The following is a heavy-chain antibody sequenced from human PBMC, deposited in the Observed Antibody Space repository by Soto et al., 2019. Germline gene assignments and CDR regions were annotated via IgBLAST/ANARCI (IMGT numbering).Heavy chain of an antibody. V-gene: IGHV4-61*08. CDR3: ARHNYGSGSTYFDY. CDR2: IYYSGST. CDR1: GGSISSGGYS. J-gene: IGHJ4*02. D-gene: IGHD3-10*01. Sequence: PSAPLSLTCAVSGGSISSGGYSWSWIRQPPGKGLEWIGYIYYSGSTNYNPSLQSRVTISVDTSKNQFSLKLNSMTAADTAVYYCARHNYGSGSTYFDYWGQGTLVTSPQ.